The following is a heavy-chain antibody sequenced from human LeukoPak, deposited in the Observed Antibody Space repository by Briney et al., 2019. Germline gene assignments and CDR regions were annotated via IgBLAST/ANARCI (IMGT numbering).Heavy chain of an antibody. Sequence: PGGSLRLSCAASGLTVSSNYMSWVRQAPGKGLEWVSVIHGGGTTCYADSVKGRFADSVKGRFTFSRDNSKNTVYLQMNSLTAEDTAVYYCARDRWDIDYYYGMDVWGRGTTVTVSS. D-gene: IGHD5-12*01. CDR1: GLTVSSNY. CDR2: IHGGGTT. J-gene: IGHJ6*02. CDR3: ARDRWDIDYYYGMDV. V-gene: IGHV3-66*01.